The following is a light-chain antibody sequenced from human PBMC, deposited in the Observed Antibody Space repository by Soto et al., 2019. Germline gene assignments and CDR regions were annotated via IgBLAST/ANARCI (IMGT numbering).Light chain of an antibody. Sequence: DIQMTQSPSTLSASVGDRVTITCRARQSISSWLAWYQQKPGKAPKLLIYQASSLESGVPSRFSGSESGTQLDRPISSLQADAFATYCSHQFNNYAWTFGQGTRVEIK. CDR1: QSISSW. CDR3: HQFNNYAWT. J-gene: IGKJ1*01. V-gene: IGKV1-5*03. CDR2: QAS.